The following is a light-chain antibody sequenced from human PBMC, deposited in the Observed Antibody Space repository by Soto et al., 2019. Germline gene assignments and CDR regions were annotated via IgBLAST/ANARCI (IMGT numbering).Light chain of an antibody. J-gene: IGKJ1*01. V-gene: IGKV1-39*01. Sequence: DIQMTQSPSSLSSSVGDRVTITCRASQSISSYLNWYQQKPGKVPKLLIYAASSLQSGVPSRFSGSGSGTDFTLTISSLQPEDFATYYCQQGYSTPQTFGQGTKVEIK. CDR3: QQGYSTPQT. CDR2: AAS. CDR1: QSISSY.